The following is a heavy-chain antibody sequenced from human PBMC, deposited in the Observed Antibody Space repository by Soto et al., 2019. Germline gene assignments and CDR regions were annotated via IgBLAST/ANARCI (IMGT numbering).Heavy chain of an antibody. J-gene: IGHJ6*03. D-gene: IGHD2-2*01. CDR3: ARAYYCSSTSCYAAVFDYYYYMDV. CDR2: ISAYNGNT. V-gene: IGHV1-18*01. CDR1: GYTFTSYG. Sequence: ASVKVSCKASGYTFTSYGISWVRQAPGKGLEWMGWISAYNGNTNYAQKLQGRVTMTTDTSTSTAYMELRSLRSDDTAVYYCARAYYCSSTSCYAAVFDYYYYMDVWGKGTTVTVPS.